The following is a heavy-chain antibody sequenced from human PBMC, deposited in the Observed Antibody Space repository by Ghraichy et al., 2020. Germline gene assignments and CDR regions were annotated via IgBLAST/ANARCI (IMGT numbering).Heavy chain of an antibody. CDR2: ISTDGSAT. V-gene: IGHV3-64*02. CDR3: AGSAGITGTPGGYFDY. J-gene: IGHJ4*02. D-gene: IGHD1-7*01. CDR1: GFIFSTYT. Sequence: GGSLRLSCVASGFIFSTYTMHWVRQAPGKGLEYVSAISTDGSATYYADSVKGRFTISRDNSKSTLYLQMGSLRAEDMAIYYCAGSAGITGTPGGYFDYWGQGTLVTVSS.